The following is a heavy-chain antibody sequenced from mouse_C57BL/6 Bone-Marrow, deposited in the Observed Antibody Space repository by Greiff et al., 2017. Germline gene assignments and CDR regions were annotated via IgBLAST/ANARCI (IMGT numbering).Heavy chain of an antibody. V-gene: IGHV5-9-1*02. CDR2: ISSGGDYI. Sequence: EVMLVESGEGLVKPGGSLKLSCAASGFTFSSYAMSWVRPTPEKRLEWVAYISSGGDYIYYADTVKGRFTISRDNARNTLYLQMSSLKSEYTAMYYCTRDGLLFFDYLGQGTTLTVSS. J-gene: IGHJ2*01. D-gene: IGHD2-12*01. CDR1: GFTFSSYA. CDR3: TRDGLLFFDY.